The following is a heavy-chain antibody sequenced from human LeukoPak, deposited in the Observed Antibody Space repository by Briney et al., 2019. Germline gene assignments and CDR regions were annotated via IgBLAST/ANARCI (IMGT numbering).Heavy chain of an antibody. CDR1: GGSISSYY. Sequence: ASETLSLTCTVSGGSISSYYWSWIRQPPGKGLEWIGYTYYSGSTNYNPSLKSRVTISVDTSKNQFSLKLSSVTAADTAVYYCALFAAVPGLVAADYWGQGTLVTVSS. D-gene: IGHD6-13*01. V-gene: IGHV4-59*08. CDR2: TYYSGST. CDR3: ALFAAVPGLVAADY. J-gene: IGHJ4*02.